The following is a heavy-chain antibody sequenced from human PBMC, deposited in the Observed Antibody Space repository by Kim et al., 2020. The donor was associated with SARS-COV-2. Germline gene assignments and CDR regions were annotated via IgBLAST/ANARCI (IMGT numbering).Heavy chain of an antibody. CDR3: AIVPTVTLFDC. CDR1: GLTFSNYW. J-gene: IGHJ4*02. V-gene: IGHV3-74*01. D-gene: IGHD4-17*01. CDR2: ISRDGSTT. Sequence: GGSLRFSCEASGLTFSNYWVHWVRQAPGKGLVWVSRISRDGSTTDYADSVKGRFTISRDNAKNTLYLQMNSLRAEDTAVYYCAIVPTVTLFDCWGQGTLV.